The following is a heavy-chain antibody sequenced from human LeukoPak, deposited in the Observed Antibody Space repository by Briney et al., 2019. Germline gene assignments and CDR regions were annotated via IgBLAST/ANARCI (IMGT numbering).Heavy chain of an antibody. Sequence: GGSLRLSCAASGFTVSTYAMSWVRQTPGKGLEWASSISGGSDGTTKYADSVKGRFSMSRDTSKNTLFLQLSNLRAEDTAVYYCAKDQGRDYAPLGSATHFYWGQGTQVAVSS. J-gene: IGHJ4*02. CDR3: AKDQGRDYAPLGSATHFY. V-gene: IGHV3-23*01. CDR2: ISGGSDGTT. CDR1: GFTVSTYA. D-gene: IGHD4/OR15-4a*01.